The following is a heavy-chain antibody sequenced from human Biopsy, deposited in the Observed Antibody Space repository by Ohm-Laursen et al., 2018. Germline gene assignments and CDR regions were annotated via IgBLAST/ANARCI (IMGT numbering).Heavy chain of an antibody. Sequence: SLRLSCAASGFSFSDYHMRWIRQAPGRGLEWVSYISGGGTIYYGDSMKGRFTISRDNAKNTVFLQMNSLRAEDTAVYYCAKDDYDRVSSGYYFDYWGRGTLVSVSS. J-gene: IGHJ4*02. V-gene: IGHV3-11*04. D-gene: IGHD3-10*02. CDR1: GFSFSDYH. CDR3: AKDDYDRVSSGYYFDY. CDR2: ISGGGTI.